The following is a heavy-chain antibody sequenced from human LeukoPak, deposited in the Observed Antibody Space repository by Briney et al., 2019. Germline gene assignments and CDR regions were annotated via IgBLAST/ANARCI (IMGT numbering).Heavy chain of an antibody. Sequence: GGSLRLSCAASGFTFSSYDMHWVRQATGKGLEWVSAIGTAGDTYYPGSVKGRFTISRENAKNSLYPQMNSLRAGDTAVYYCARGTEGAVTTRQTNYYYYGMDVWGQGTTVTVSS. V-gene: IGHV3-13*01. CDR3: ARGTEGAVTTRQTNYYYYGMDV. CDR1: GFTFSSYD. CDR2: IGTAGDT. J-gene: IGHJ6*02. D-gene: IGHD4-17*01.